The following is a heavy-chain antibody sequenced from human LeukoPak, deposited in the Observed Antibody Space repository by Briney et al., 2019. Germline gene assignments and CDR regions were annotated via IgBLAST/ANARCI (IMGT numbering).Heavy chain of an antibody. V-gene: IGHV4-59*12. CDR2: IYYSGST. CDR3: ATGYCSGGSCYWFDP. D-gene: IGHD2-15*01. J-gene: IGHJ5*02. Sequence: PSETLSLTCTVSGGSISSYYWSWIRQSPGKGLEWIGYIYYSGSTNYNPSLKSRVTISVDTSKNQFSLKLSSVTAADTAVYYCATGYCSGGSCYWFDPWGQGTLVTVSS. CDR1: GGSISSYY.